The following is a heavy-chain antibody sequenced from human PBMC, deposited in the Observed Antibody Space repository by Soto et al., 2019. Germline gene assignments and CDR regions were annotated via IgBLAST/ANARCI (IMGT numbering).Heavy chain of an antibody. CDR3: VKGDLDTAVVNSPDAFDF. Sequence: QVKLVESGGGVVQPRRSLRLSCEASGFIFNDYGMHWVRQAPGKGLDWVAVISFDGNNKYYAQSVKGRFTISRDNSKNTLFLHMDSLRREDTAVYHCVKGDLDTAVVNSPDAFDFWGQGTMVTVSS. V-gene: IGHV3-30*18. CDR1: GFIFNDYG. J-gene: IGHJ3*01. D-gene: IGHD5-18*01. CDR2: ISFDGNNK.